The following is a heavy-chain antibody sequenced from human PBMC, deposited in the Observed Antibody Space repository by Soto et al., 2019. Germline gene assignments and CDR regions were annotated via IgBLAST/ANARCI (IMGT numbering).Heavy chain of an antibody. CDR2: ISYFGSPI. CDR1: GFTFNNYE. CDR3: VRAWGGGYIDD. J-gene: IGHJ4*02. V-gene: IGHV3-48*03. Sequence: EVHLVESGGGLVQPGGSLRLSCAASGFTFNNYEMKWVRQAPVRGLEWVSGISYFGSPIYYADSVKGRFIISRDNAKNSMYLEMNSLRAEDTGVYHCVRAWGGGYIDDWGQGTLVTVSS. D-gene: IGHD2-15*01.